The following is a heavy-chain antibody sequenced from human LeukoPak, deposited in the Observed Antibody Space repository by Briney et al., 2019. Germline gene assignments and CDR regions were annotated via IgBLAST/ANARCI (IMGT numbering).Heavy chain of an antibody. Sequence: PGGSLRLSCAASGFTFSSYSMNWVRQAPGKGLAWVSSISSSRTYTNYADSVKGRFTISRDNSKNTLYLQMNSLKGDDTAVYYCAKDSAFYYIDVWGKGTTVIISS. D-gene: IGHD3-10*01. J-gene: IGHJ6*03. CDR1: GFTFSSYS. V-gene: IGHV3-21*01. CDR3: AKDSAFYYIDV. CDR2: ISSSRTYT.